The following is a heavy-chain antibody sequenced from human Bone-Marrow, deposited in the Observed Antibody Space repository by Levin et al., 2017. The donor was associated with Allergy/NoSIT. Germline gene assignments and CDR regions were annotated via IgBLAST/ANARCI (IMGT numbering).Heavy chain of an antibody. Sequence: PGGSLRLSCAVYGGAFSDYYWTWIRQPPGKWLEWIGEINHSGSTNFHPSLKSRITISVDTSKNQFSLSLRSVTAADTGIYYCARGRHYYDSSGFYLPSGFSGDYYGLDVWGQGTTVTVSS. CDR2: INHSGST. CDR3: ARGRHYYDSSGFYLPSGFSGDYYGLDV. D-gene: IGHD3-22*01. V-gene: IGHV4-34*01. J-gene: IGHJ6*02. CDR1: GGAFSDYY.